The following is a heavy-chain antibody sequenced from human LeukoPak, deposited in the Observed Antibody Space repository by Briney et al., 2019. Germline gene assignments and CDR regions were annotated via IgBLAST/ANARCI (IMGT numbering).Heavy chain of an antibody. Sequence: GGSLRLSCAASGFTFSCYSMNWVRQAPGKGLEWVSSISSSSSYIYYADSVKGRFTISRDNAKNSLYLQMNSLRAEDTAVYYCARALGYQLLWKCNWFDPWGQRTLVTVSS. V-gene: IGHV3-21*01. CDR1: GFTFSCYS. D-gene: IGHD2-2*01. CDR3: ARALGYQLLWKCNWFDP. J-gene: IGHJ5*02. CDR2: ISSSSSYI.